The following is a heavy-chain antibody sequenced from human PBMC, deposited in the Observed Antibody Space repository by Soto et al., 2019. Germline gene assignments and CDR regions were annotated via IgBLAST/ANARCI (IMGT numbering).Heavy chain of an antibody. CDR3: ARGPADFLDWLLVDA. V-gene: IGHV1-69*13. CDR2: IIPIFGTA. Sequence: GASVKVSCKASGGTFSSYAISWVRQAPGQGLEWMGGIIPIFGTANYAQKFQGRVTITADESTSTAYMELSSLRSEDTAVYSCARGPADFLDWLLVDARAKGTSVTVSS. D-gene: IGHD3-3*01. J-gene: IGHJ5*02. CDR1: GGTFSSYA.